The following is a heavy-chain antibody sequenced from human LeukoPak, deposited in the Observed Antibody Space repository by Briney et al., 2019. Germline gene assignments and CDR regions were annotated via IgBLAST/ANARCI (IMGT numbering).Heavy chain of an antibody. V-gene: IGHV3-23*01. CDR3: AKAPTSGGYGNYYFDY. CDR2: ISGSGGNT. J-gene: IGHJ4*02. Sequence: SGGSLRLSCAASGFTFSSYAMTWVRQAPGKGLEWVSAISGSGGNTYYPDSVKGRFTISRDNSKSTLYLQINSLRADDTAVYYCAKAPTSGGYGNYYFDYWGQGTLVTVSS. D-gene: IGHD1-26*01. CDR1: GFTFSSYA.